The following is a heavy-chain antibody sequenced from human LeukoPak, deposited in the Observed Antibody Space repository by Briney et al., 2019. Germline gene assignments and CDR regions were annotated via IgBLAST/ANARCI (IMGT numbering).Heavy chain of an antibody. Sequence: SETLSLTCAVYGGSFSGYYWRWIRQPPGKGLEWIGEINHSGSTKYNPSLKCRVTISVDTSKNQISLKLSSVTAADTAVYDCARGRSYYYGSGSSPFDYWGQGTLVTVSS. CDR2: INHSGST. D-gene: IGHD3-10*01. J-gene: IGHJ4*02. CDR1: GGSFSGYY. CDR3: ARGRSYYYGSGSSPFDY. V-gene: IGHV4-34*01.